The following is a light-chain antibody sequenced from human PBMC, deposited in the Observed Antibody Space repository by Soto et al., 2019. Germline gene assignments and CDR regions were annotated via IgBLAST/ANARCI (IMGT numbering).Light chain of an antibody. CDR1: KLGDKY. J-gene: IGLJ1*01. V-gene: IGLV3-1*01. CDR3: QAWDRGSAHV. Sequence: SYELTQPPSVSVSPGQTASITCSGDKLGDKYASWYQQKPGQAPVLVIYQDIKRPSGIPERFSGSNSENTATLTISGTQAMDEADYYCQAWDRGSAHVFGTGTKVTVL. CDR2: QDI.